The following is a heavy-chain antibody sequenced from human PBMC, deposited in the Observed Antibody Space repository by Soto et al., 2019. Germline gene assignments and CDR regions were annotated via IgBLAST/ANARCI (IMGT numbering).Heavy chain of an antibody. Sequence: PGGSLSLSCAASGFTFSDKYMDWVRHAQGKGMEWVGRTRNKANSYTTENAASVKGRFTISRDDSKNSLYLQINSLKTEYTALYYCVSVSGSYYYDYWGQGTLVTVSS. CDR1: GFTFSDKY. J-gene: IGHJ4*02. CDR2: TRNKANSYTT. D-gene: IGHD3-10*01. V-gene: IGHV3-72*01. CDR3: VSVSGSYYYDY.